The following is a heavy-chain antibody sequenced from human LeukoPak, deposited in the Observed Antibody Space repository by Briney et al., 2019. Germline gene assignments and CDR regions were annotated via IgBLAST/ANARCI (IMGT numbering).Heavy chain of an antibody. V-gene: IGHV4-30-4*01. D-gene: IGHD2-21*02. J-gene: IGHJ4*02. CDR3: ARGTVVTASYFDY. Sequence: PSQTLSLTCTVSGGSISSGDYYWSWIRQPPGKGLEWIGHIYYSGSTYYNPSLKSRVTISVDTSKNQISLKLSSVTAADTAVYYCARGTVVTASYFDYWGQGTLVTVSS. CDR2: IYYSGST. CDR1: GGSISSGDYY.